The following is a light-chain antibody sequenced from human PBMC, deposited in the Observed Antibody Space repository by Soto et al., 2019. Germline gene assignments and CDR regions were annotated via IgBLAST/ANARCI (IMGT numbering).Light chain of an antibody. J-gene: IGLJ1*01. CDR2: EVN. CDR1: SSDVGACDC. V-gene: IGLV2-14*01. CDR3: SSFTSTRTYV. Sequence: QSVLTQPASVSGSPGQSITFSCTGTSSDVGACDCVSWYQHHPGKAPKLMIYEVNNRPSGVSNRFSGSKSGNTASLTISGLQAEDEADYYCSSFTSTRTYVFGTGTKLTVL.